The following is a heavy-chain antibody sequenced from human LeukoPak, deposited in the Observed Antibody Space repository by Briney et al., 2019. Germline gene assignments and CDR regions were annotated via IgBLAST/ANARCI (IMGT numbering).Heavy chain of an antibody. D-gene: IGHD3-10*01. CDR1: GFTFSSYA. V-gene: IGHV3-30*04. Sequence: PGGSLRLSCAASGFTFSSYAMHWVRQAPGKGLEWVAVISYDGSNKYYADSVKGRFTISRDNSKNTLYLQMNSPRAEDTAVYYCARDDYYGSGSSSDYWGQGTLVTVSS. CDR2: ISYDGSNK. J-gene: IGHJ4*02. CDR3: ARDDYYGSGSSSDY.